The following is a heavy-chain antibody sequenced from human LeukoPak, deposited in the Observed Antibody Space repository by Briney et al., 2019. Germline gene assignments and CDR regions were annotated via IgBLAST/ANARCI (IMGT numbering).Heavy chain of an antibody. CDR2: IWYDGSNK. Sequence: GGSLRLSCAASGFTFSSYGMHWVRQAPGNGLEWVAVIWYDGSNKYYADSVKGRFTISRDNSKNTLYLQMNSLRAEDTAVYYCARDIGTTVTNYWFDPWGQGTLVTVSS. V-gene: IGHV3-33*01. J-gene: IGHJ5*02. CDR1: GFTFSSYG. CDR3: ARDIGTTVTNYWFDP. D-gene: IGHD4-11*01.